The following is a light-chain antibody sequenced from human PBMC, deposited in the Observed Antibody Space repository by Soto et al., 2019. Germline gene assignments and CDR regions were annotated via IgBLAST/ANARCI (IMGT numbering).Light chain of an antibody. J-gene: IGKJ1*01. Sequence: ELVLTQSPGTLSLSPGERATLSCRASQSVSSNFFAWYQQNPGQAPRLVIYGASSRPTGIPDRFSGSGSGTDFTLTISRLEPEDFAVYYCQQYNNWLRTFGQGTKVDIK. CDR3: QQYNNWLRT. CDR2: GAS. V-gene: IGKV3-20*01. CDR1: QSVSSNF.